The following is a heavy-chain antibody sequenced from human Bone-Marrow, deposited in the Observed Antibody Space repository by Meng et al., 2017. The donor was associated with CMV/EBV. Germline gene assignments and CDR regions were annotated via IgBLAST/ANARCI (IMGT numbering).Heavy chain of an antibody. Sequence: SVKVSCKASGGTFSSYAISWVRQVPGQGLEWMGGIIPIFGTANYAQKFQGRVTITTDESTSTAYMELSSLRSEDTAVYYCEYCYFVPPARYYYYGMDVWGQGTTVTVSS. CDR3: EYCYFVPPARYYYYGMDV. J-gene: IGHJ6*02. V-gene: IGHV1-69*05. CDR1: GGTFSSYA. D-gene: IGHD2-21*02. CDR2: IIPIFGTA.